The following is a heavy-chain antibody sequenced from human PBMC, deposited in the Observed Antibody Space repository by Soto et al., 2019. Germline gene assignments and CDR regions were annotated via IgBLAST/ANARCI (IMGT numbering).Heavy chain of an antibody. Sequence: QVQLVQSGAEVKKPGSSVKVSCKASGGTFSSYAISWVRQAPGQGLEWMRGIIPIFGTANYAQKFQGRVTITADESTSTAYMELSRLRSEDTAVYYCARGRAYSSCWFNWFDPWGQGTLVTVSS. J-gene: IGHJ5*02. CDR3: ARGRAYSSCWFNWFDP. V-gene: IGHV1-69*12. CDR1: GGTFSSYA. CDR2: IIPIFGTA. D-gene: IGHD6-13*01.